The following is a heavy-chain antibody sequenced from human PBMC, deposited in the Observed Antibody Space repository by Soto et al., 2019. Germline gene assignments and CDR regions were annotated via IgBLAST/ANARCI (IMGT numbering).Heavy chain of an antibody. V-gene: IGHV1-58*02. Sequence: GASVKVSCKASGFTFTNSAIQWVRQARGQRLEWIGWIVFGSGNTNYAQKFQERLTITRDMSTSTAYMELSSRRSEDTAIYYCAVSTGYYTSYYYMDLWGNGTPVTV. CDR1: GFTFTNSA. J-gene: IGHJ6*03. D-gene: IGHD3-9*01. CDR3: AVSTGYYTSYYYMDL. CDR2: IVFGSGNT.